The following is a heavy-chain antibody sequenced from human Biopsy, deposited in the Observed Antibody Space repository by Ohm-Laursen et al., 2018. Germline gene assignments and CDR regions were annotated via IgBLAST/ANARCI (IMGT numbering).Heavy chain of an antibody. CDR2: VYYTGST. Sequence: GTLSLTCTVSGDSISSYYWSWIRQPPGKGLQWIGYVYYTGSTDYNPSLQSRVTISVDTSKNHFSLRLRSVTPADTAIYHCAKDRGYYSDRTVPGYFDLWGRGTLVTVSS. CDR1: GDSISSYY. J-gene: IGHJ2*01. CDR3: AKDRGYYSDRTVPGYFDL. D-gene: IGHD3-22*01. V-gene: IGHV4-59*01.